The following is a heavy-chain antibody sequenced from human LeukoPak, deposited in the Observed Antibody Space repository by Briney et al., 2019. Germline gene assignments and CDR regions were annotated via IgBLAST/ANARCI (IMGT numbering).Heavy chain of an antibody. Sequence: ASVKVSCKASGYTFTGYYMHWVRQAPGQGLEWMGWINPNSGGTNYAQKFQGRVTMTRDTSISTAYMELSRLRSDDTAVYYCARDGPRGYSYGYIALHGPWGQGTLVTVSS. V-gene: IGHV1-2*02. D-gene: IGHD5-18*01. CDR3: ARDGPRGYSYGYIALHGP. J-gene: IGHJ4*02. CDR1: GYTFTGYY. CDR2: INPNSGGT.